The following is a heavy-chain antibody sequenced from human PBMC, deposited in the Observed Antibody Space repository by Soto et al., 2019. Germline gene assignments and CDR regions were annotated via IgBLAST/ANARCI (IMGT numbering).Heavy chain of an antibody. CDR2: IYYSGST. D-gene: IGHD2-2*01. Sequence: SETLSLTCTVSGGSVSSGSYYWSWIRQPPGKGLEWIGYIYYSGSTNYNSSLKSRVTISVDTSKNQFSLKLSSVTAADTAVYYCARDGRKTSNYYYYGMDVWGQGTTVTVSS. J-gene: IGHJ6*02. V-gene: IGHV4-61*01. CDR3: ARDGRKTSNYYYYGMDV. CDR1: GGSVSSGSYY.